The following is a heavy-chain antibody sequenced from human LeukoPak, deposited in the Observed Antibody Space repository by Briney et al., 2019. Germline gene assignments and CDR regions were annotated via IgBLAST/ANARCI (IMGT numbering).Heavy chain of an antibody. CDR3: ARDMTTVTKTAFDY. CDR2: INHSGST. CDR1: GGSISSGSYY. J-gene: IGHJ4*02. V-gene: IGHV4-61*10. D-gene: IGHD4-17*01. Sequence: PSETLSLTCTVSGGSISSGSYYWSWIRQPAGKGLEWIGEINHSGSTNYNPSLKSRVTISVDTSKNQFSLKLSSVTAADTAVYYCARDMTTVTKTAFDYWGQGTLVTVSS.